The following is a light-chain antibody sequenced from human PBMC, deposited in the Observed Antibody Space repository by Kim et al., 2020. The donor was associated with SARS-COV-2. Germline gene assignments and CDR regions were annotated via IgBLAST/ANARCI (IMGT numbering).Light chain of an antibody. CDR2: KAS. V-gene: IGKV1-5*03. J-gene: IGKJ1*01. Sequence: APVGDRVTITCRASQTMRNSLAWYQVKPGKVPKVLIYKASTLQTGVPSRFSGSGYGTEFTLTINSPQPDDFAIYYCQQYNGYSRTFGQGTKVDIK. CDR1: QTMRNS. CDR3: QQYNGYSRT.